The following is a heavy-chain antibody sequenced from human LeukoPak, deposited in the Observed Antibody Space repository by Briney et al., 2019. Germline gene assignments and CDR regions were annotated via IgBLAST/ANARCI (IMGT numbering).Heavy chain of an antibody. Sequence: SGPTLAHPTQPLTLTCTFSGFSVGTGGMGGSWIRQPPVKALEWLALTEWDEDKYYITSPKTRLTISKHPPKNQLVLTMTNMDPVDTATYYCARTPYSSGWYDYWGQGTLVTVSS. V-gene: IGHV2-70*01. D-gene: IGHD6-19*01. J-gene: IGHJ4*02. CDR1: GFSVGTGGMG. CDR3: ARTPYSSGWYDY. CDR2: TEWDEDK.